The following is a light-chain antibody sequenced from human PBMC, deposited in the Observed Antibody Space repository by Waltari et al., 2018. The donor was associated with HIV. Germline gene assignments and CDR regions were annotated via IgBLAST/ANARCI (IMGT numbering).Light chain of an antibody. V-gene: IGLV6-57*01. CDR1: SASISSSH. CDR2: EDN. Sequence: NFMLTQHHSVSESPGKTVIISCTSSSASISSSHVQWYPQRTGSTPPIVTYEDNKRPSGVPDRFSGSVAFSGNSASLTISGLKTEDEADYYCQAYDSSNRNYVFGSGTTVTVL. CDR3: QAYDSSNRNYV. J-gene: IGLJ1*01.